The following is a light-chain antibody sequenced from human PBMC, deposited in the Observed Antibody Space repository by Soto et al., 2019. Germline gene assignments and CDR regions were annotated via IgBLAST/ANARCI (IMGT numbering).Light chain of an antibody. V-gene: IGKV3-11*01. CDR3: QQRNVWPPIT. CDR2: DAS. CDR1: QSVRTS. J-gene: IGKJ5*01. Sequence: EFVLTQSPAPLSLSPGESATLSCRASQSVRTSLAWYQHKPGQAPRLVIYDASLRANGVPARFGGSGSGTDFTLTINSLEPEDFAVYYCQQRNVWPPITFGQGTRLEI.